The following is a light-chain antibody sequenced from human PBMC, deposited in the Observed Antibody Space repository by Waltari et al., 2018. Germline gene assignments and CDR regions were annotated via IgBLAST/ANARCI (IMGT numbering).Light chain of an antibody. J-gene: IGKJ1*01. CDR1: QSISSW. CDR3: QQYNSYSPWT. V-gene: IGKV1-5*03. Sequence: PTTQSPYTLSAPVGHRVTITGRASQSISSWLAWYQQTPGKAPKLLIFKASSLESGVPSRFSGSGSGTEFTLTISSLQPDDFATYYCQQYNSYSPWTFGQGTKVESK. CDR2: KAS.